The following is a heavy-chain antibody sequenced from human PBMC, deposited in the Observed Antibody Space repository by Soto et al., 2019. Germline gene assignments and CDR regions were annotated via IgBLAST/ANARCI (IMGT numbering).Heavy chain of an antibody. CDR2: IYYSGST. V-gene: IGHV4-39*07. Sequence: SETLSLTCTVSGGSITSSSYYWGWIRQPPGKGLEWIGSIYYSGSTYYNPSLKSRVTISVDTSKNQFSLKLSSVTAADTAVYYCASSGYSYGFMSEDYWGQGTLVTVSS. CDR1: GGSITSSSYY. D-gene: IGHD5-18*01. CDR3: ASSGYSYGFMSEDY. J-gene: IGHJ4*02.